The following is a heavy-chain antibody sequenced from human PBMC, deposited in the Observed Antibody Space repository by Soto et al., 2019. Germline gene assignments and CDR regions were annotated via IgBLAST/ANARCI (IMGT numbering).Heavy chain of an antibody. CDR2: ISYDGSNK. CDR3: AKDCKTYGETYYYYMDV. J-gene: IGHJ6*03. Sequence: PGGSLRLSCAASGFTFSSYGMHWVRQAPGKGLEWVAVISYDGSNKYYADSVKGRFTISRDNSKNTLYLQMNSLRAEDTAVYYCAKDCKTYGETYYYYMDVWGKGTTVTVSS. V-gene: IGHV3-30*18. CDR1: GFTFSSYG. D-gene: IGHD4-17*01.